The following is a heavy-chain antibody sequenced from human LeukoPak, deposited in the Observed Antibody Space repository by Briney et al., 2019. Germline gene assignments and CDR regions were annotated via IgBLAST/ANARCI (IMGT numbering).Heavy chain of an antibody. J-gene: IGHJ4*02. CDR2: IRYDGSNK. V-gene: IGHV3-30*02. CDR1: GFTFSSYG. Sequence: GGSLRLSCAASGFTFSSYGMHWVRQAPGKGLEWVAFIRYDGSNKYYADSVKGRFTISRDNSKNTLYLQMNSLRAEDTAVYYCAKESIAVDNLHFDYWGQGTLVTVSS. D-gene: IGHD6-19*01. CDR3: AKESIAVDNLHFDY.